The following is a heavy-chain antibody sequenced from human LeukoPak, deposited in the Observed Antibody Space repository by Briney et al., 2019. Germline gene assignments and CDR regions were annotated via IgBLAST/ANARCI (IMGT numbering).Heavy chain of an antibody. CDR2: IIPIFGTA. CDR1: GGTFISYA. J-gene: IGHJ4*02. D-gene: IGHD2-8*01. V-gene: IGHV1-69*13. Sequence: SVKVSCKASGGTFISYAISWVRQAPGQGLEWMGGIIPIFGTANYAQKFQGRVTITADESTSTAYMELSSLRSEDTAVYYCARDSKLMVYAMDYWGQGTLVTVSS. CDR3: ARDSKLMVYAMDY.